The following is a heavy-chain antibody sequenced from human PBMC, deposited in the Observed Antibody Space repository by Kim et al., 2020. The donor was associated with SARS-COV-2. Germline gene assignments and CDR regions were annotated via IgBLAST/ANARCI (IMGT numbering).Heavy chain of an antibody. J-gene: IGHJ4*02. CDR1: GDSISSSNW. CDR2: IYHSGST. Sequence: SETLSLTCAVSGDSISSSNWWSWVRQPPGKGLEWIGEIYHSGSTNYNPSLRSRVTISIDTSKNHFSLKLNSVTAADTAVYYCARVYASSGKLDYWGQGTL. CDR3: ARVYASSGKLDY. D-gene: IGHD3-22*01. V-gene: IGHV4-4*02.